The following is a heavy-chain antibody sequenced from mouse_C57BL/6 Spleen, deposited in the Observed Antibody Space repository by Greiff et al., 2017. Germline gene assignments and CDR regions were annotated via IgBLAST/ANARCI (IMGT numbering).Heavy chain of an antibody. Sequence: QVQLQQSGAELVRPGASVTLSCKASGYTFTDYEMHWVKQTPVHGLEWIGAIDPETGGTAYNQKFKGKAILTADKSSSTAYMELRSLTSEDSAVYDCTREKVYVHYFDYWGQGTTLTVSS. D-gene: IGHD2-3*01. J-gene: IGHJ2*01. CDR1: GYTFTDYE. CDR3: TREKVYVHYFDY. V-gene: IGHV1-15*01. CDR2: IDPETGGT.